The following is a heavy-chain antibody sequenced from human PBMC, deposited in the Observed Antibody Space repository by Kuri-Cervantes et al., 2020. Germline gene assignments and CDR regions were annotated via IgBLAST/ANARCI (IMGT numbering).Heavy chain of an antibody. D-gene: IGHD4-23*01. V-gene: IGHV1-18*01. CDR1: GYTLTSYG. CDR3: ARIWATVVTDY. J-gene: IGHJ4*02. CDR2: ISGYNGDT. Sequence: ASVKVSCKASGYTLTSYGISWVRQASGQGLEWMGWISGYNGDTNYAQKLQGRVTMTTDTSTSTAYMELRSLRSDDTAVYYCARIWATVVTDYWGQGTLVTVSS.